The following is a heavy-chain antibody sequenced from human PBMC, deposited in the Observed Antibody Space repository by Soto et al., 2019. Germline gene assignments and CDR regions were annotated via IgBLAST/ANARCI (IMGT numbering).Heavy chain of an antibody. Sequence: EVKVVESGGGLVQPGGSLRLSCAASGFTFTTYWMHWVRQVPGKGLEWVSGIVASGGITYYADSVKGRFTISRDNSKNTLYLQMNSLRAEDTAVYYCAKNSAATIRVGYDYWGQGTLVTVSS. CDR2: IVASGGIT. J-gene: IGHJ4*02. CDR1: GFTFTTYW. V-gene: IGHV3-23*04. CDR3: AKNSAATIRVGYDY. D-gene: IGHD5-12*01.